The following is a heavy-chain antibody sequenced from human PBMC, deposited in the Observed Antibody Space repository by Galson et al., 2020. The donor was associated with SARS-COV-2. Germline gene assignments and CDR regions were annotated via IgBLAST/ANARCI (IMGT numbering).Heavy chain of an antibody. CDR2: ICYSGST. Sequence: SETLSLTCTVSGGSISSSSYYWGWLRQPPGKGLAWIGSICYSGSTYYHPSLKSRVTISVDTSKNQFSLKLRSVTAADTAVYYCARHYYDSSGYTDYFDYWGQGTLVTVSS. D-gene: IGHD3-22*01. V-gene: IGHV4-39*01. CDR3: ARHYYDSSGYTDYFDY. CDR1: GGSISSSSYY. J-gene: IGHJ4*02.